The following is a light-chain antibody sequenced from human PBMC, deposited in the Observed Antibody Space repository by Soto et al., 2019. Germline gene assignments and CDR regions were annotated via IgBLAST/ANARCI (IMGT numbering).Light chain of an antibody. CDR2: AAS. CDR3: QQYHSYPRT. Sequence: AIRMTRSPSSLSASPVDIATMAFPASQGISSYLAWYQQKPGKAPKLQIYAASTLQSGVPSRFSGSGSGTDFTLTISCLQSEDFATYYCQQYHSYPRTFGQGTKVDIK. CDR1: QGISSY. V-gene: IGKV1-8*01. J-gene: IGKJ1*01.